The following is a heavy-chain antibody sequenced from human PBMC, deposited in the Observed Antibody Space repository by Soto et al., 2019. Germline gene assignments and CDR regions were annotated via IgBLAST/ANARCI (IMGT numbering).Heavy chain of an antibody. Sequence: QVQLQESGPGLVKPSETLSLTCTVSGGSISGYYWSWIRQPPGKGLEWIGNIYYSGSTNYNPSLTSRVTISVDTSKNQFSLKLSSVTAADTAVYYCARNPYSSGWPWGQGTLVTVSS. V-gene: IGHV4-59*08. CDR1: GGSISGYY. D-gene: IGHD6-19*01. CDR2: IYYSGST. CDR3: ARNPYSSGWP. J-gene: IGHJ4*02.